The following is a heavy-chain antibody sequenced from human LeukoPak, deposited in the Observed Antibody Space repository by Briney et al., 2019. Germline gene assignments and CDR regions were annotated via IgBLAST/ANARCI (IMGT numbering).Heavy chain of an antibody. D-gene: IGHD2-15*01. Sequence: PSETLSLTCAVSGYSISNGYYWGWIRQPPGKGLEWIGSIYHSGSNYYNPSLKSRVTISVDTSKNQFSLKLSSVTAADTAVYYCARDQGYCSGGSCYYYWYFDLWGRGTLVTVSS. CDR3: ARDQGYCSGGSCYYYWYFDL. CDR2: IYHSGSN. V-gene: IGHV4-38-2*02. J-gene: IGHJ2*01. CDR1: GYSISNGYY.